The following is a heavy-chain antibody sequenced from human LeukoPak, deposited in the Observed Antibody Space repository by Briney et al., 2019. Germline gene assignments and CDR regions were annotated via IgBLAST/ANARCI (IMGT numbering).Heavy chain of an antibody. J-gene: IGHJ4*02. CDR1: GFTFSSYS. Sequence: GGSLRLSCAASGFTFSSYSMNWVRQAPGKGLEWVSSISSSSSYIYYADSVKGRFTISRDNAKNSLYLQMNSLRAEDTAVYHCASYGSGRQHADYWGQGTLVTVSS. CDR3: ASYGSGRQHADY. V-gene: IGHV3-21*01. CDR2: ISSSSSYI. D-gene: IGHD3-10*01.